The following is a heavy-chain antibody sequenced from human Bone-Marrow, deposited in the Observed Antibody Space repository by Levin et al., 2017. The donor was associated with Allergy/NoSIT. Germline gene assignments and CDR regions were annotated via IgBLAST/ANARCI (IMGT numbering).Heavy chain of an antibody. D-gene: IGHD6-19*01. CDR3: ARDVSGWYYFDY. CDR2: IWYDGSNK. CDR1: GFTFSSYG. V-gene: IGHV3-33*01. Sequence: GESLKISCAASGFTFSSYGMHWVRQAPGKGLEWVAVIWYDGSNKYYADSVKGRFTISRDNSKNTLYLQMNSLRAEDTAVYYCARDVSGWYYFDYWGQGTLVTVSS. J-gene: IGHJ4*02.